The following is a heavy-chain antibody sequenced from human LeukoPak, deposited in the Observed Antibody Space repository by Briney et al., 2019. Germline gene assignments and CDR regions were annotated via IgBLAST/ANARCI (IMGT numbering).Heavy chain of an antibody. CDR3: AKGGGYEAQYYYYYLDV. J-gene: IGHJ6*03. CDR2: ISSNGGST. D-gene: IGHD5-12*01. V-gene: IGHV3-64*01. CDR1: GFTFSSYA. Sequence: GGSLRLSCAASGFTFSSYAMHWVRQAPGKGLEYVSAISSNGGSTYYANSVKGRFTISRDNSKNTLYLQMGSLSAEDMAVYYCAKGGGYEAQYYYYYLDVWGKGTTVTISS.